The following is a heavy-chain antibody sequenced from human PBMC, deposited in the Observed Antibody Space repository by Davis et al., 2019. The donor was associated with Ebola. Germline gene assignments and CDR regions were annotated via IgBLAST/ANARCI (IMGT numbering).Heavy chain of an antibody. D-gene: IGHD5-24*01. Sequence: SETLSLTCTVSGGSITSNYWSWIRQSPGKGLEWIGYVYYSGSTIYNPSLKSRVTLSIDTSKNQFSLKLTSVTAADTAVYYCAGGYNLDYWGQGILVTVSS. J-gene: IGHJ4*02. CDR1: GGSITSNY. CDR2: VYYSGST. CDR3: AGGYNLDY. V-gene: IGHV4-59*08.